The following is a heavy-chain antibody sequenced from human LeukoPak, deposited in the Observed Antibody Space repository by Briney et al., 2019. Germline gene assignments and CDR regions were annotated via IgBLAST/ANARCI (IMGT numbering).Heavy chain of an antibody. CDR2: IYTSGST. V-gene: IGHV4-4*07. D-gene: IGHD6-13*01. CDR1: GGSINSYY. J-gene: IGHJ4*02. CDR3: ARLGYSRDFDY. Sequence: SETLSLTCTVSGGSINSYYWSWIRQPAGEGLEWIGRIYTSGSTNYNLSLKSRVTMSVDTSKNQFSLKLSSVTAADTAVYYCARLGYSRDFDYWGQGTLVTVSS.